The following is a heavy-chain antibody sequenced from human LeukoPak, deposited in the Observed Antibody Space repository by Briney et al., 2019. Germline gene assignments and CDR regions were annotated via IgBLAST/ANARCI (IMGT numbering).Heavy chain of an antibody. Sequence: ASVKVSCKASGYTFTSYGLNWVRQAPGQGLEWMGWINTNTGNPAYAQGFTGRFVFSLDTSVSTADLQISSLKAEDTAVYFCARGVRSLFDYRGQGTLVTVSS. V-gene: IGHV7-4-1*02. J-gene: IGHJ4*02. D-gene: IGHD2-21*01. CDR2: INTNTGNP. CDR1: GYTFTSYG. CDR3: ARGVRSLFDY.